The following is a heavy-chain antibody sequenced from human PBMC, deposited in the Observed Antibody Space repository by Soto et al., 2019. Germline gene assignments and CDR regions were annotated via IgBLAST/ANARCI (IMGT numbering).Heavy chain of an antibody. J-gene: IGHJ4*02. V-gene: IGHV3-72*01. CDR2: TRNKANSYTT. CDR3: ARVVSGSYYFGNVIDY. Sequence: EVQLVESGGGLVQPGVSLRLSCAASGFTFSDHYMDWVRQAPWKGLEWVGRTRNKANSYTTEYAASVKGRFTISRDDSKNSLYLQMNSLKTEDTAVYYCARVVSGSYYFGNVIDYWGQGTLVTVSS. CDR1: GFTFSDHY. D-gene: IGHD1-26*01.